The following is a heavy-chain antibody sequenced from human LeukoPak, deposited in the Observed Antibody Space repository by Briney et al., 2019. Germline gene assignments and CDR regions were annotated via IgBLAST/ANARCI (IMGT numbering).Heavy chain of an antibody. CDR2: ISSSGSTI. CDR3: AGRITMVRGVSKGDY. J-gene: IGHJ4*02. D-gene: IGHD3-10*01. CDR1: GFIFSSYE. V-gene: IGHV3-48*03. Sequence: GRSLRLSCAASGFIFSSYEMNWVRQAPGKGLEWVSYISSSGSTIYYADSVKGRSTTSRANAKTSLYLQMNSLRAEDTAVYYCAGRITMVRGVSKGDYWGQGNLVTVSS.